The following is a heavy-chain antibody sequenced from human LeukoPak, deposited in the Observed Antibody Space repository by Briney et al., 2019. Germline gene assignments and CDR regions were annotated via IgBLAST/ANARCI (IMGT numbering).Heavy chain of an antibody. D-gene: IGHD3-16*01. Sequence: GGSLRLSCAASGFTFDDYGMSWVRQAPGKGLEWVSGINWSGGRTGYADSVEGRLTISRDNAKNSLFLQMNSLRAEDTALYYCARDGGLYGMDVWGQGTTVTVSS. CDR1: GFTFDDYG. V-gene: IGHV3-20*04. CDR3: ARDGGLYGMDV. J-gene: IGHJ6*02. CDR2: INWSGGRT.